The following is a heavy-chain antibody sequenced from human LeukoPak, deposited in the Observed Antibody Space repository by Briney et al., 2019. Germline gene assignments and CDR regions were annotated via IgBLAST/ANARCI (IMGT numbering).Heavy chain of an antibody. D-gene: IGHD3-22*01. CDR2: IDPSDSYT. Sequence: GESLKISCKGSGYSFTNYWISWVRQMPGKGLEWMGRIDPSDSYTKYSPSFQGHVTTSVDKSISTAYLQWSSLKASDSAMYYCARLRYDSSGYDYWGQGTLVTVSS. CDR1: GYSFTNYW. J-gene: IGHJ4*02. V-gene: IGHV5-10-1*01. CDR3: ARLRYDSSGYDY.